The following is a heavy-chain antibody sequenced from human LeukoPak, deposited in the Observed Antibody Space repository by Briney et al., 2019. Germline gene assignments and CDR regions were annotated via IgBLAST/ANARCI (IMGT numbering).Heavy chain of an antibody. J-gene: IGHJ6*03. V-gene: IGHV4-4*09. D-gene: IGHD2-21*02. CDR1: GGSISSYY. CDR3: ARHWSCGGDCQHYYYYYMDV. CDR2: IYTSGST. Sequence: SETLSLTCTVSGGSISSYYWSWIRQPPGKGLEWIGYIYTSGSTNYNPSLKSRVTISVDTSKNQFSLKLSSVTAADTAVYYCARHWSCGGDCQHYYYYYMDVWGKGTTVTVSS.